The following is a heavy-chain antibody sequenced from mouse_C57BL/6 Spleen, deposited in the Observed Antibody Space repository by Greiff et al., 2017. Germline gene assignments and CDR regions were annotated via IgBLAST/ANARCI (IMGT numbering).Heavy chain of an antibody. Sequence: EVKVVESGEGLVKPGGSLKLSCAASGFTFSSYAMSWVRQTPEKRLEWVAYISSGGDYIYYADTVKGRFTISRDNARNTPYLQMSSLKSEDTAMYYCTRDLTGSFDYWGQGTTLTVSS. V-gene: IGHV5-9-1*02. CDR2: ISSGGDYI. J-gene: IGHJ2*01. D-gene: IGHD4-1*01. CDR1: GFTFSSYA. CDR3: TRDLTGSFDY.